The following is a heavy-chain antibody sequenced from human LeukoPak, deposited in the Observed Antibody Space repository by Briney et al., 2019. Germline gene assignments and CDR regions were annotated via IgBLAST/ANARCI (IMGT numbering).Heavy chain of an antibody. D-gene: IGHD2/OR15-2a*01. J-gene: IGHJ4*02. CDR3: ARDGGSWSLSGY. CDR1: GFTFNTYA. CDR2: ISHDGTNR. Sequence: GGSLRLSCAASGFTFNTYAMHWVRQAPGKGLEWVAVISHDGTNRYYADSVKGRFTISRDDSKNTLYLQMNSLRVEDAAVYYCARDGGSWSLSGYWGQGILVTVSS. V-gene: IGHV3-30-3*01.